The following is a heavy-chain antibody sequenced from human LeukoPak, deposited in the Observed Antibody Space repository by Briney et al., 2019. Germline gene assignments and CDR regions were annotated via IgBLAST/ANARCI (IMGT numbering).Heavy chain of an antibody. D-gene: IGHD2-15*01. CDR1: GFTFDDYA. V-gene: IGHV3-9*01. Sequence: GRSLRLSCAASGFTFDDYAMHWVRQAPGKGLEWVSGISWNSGDVGYADSVKGRFTISRDNAKNSLYLQMNSLRAEDTAVYYCARDLSLYCSGGSCYSLNYWGQGTLVTVSS. J-gene: IGHJ4*02. CDR3: ARDLSLYCSGGSCYSLNY. CDR2: ISWNSGDV.